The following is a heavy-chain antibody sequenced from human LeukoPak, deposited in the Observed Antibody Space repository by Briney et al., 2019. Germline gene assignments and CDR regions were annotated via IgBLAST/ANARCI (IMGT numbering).Heavy chain of an antibody. CDR2: IYTSGST. V-gene: IGHV4-4*07. J-gene: IGHJ6*03. Sequence: SETLSLTCTVSGGSISAHYWSWIRQPAGKGLEWIGRIYTSGSTNYNPSLKSRVTMSLDTSKNQFSLKLRSVTAADTALYYCARGIYCSGTTCYYYYYYMDVWGKGTTVTVSS. CDR1: GGSISAHY. D-gene: IGHD2-2*01. CDR3: ARGIYCSGTTCYYYYYYMDV.